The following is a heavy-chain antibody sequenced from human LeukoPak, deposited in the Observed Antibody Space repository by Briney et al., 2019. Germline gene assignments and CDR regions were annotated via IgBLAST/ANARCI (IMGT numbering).Heavy chain of an antibody. D-gene: IGHD3-10*01. CDR1: GFTFRSYW. V-gene: IGHV3-7*04. CDR3: ARSPMATRRAFDY. Sequence: GGSLRLSCAVSGFTFRSYWMDWVRQAPGKGLEWVANIKEDGSEKNYVDSVKGRFTISRDNAKRTLYLQMNTLRAEDTAVYYCARSPMATRRAFDYWGQGTLVTVSS. CDR2: IKEDGSEK. J-gene: IGHJ4*02.